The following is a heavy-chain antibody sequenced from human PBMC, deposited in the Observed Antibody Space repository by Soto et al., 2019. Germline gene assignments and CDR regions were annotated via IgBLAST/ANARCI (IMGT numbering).Heavy chain of an antibody. D-gene: IGHD1-26*01. Sequence: PVKRCCKASGVAISIYSSSWVRQATGQGLEWMGGIIPIFGTANYAQKFQGRVTITADESTSTAYMELSSLRSEDTAVYYCAISGSYYVYWGQGTLVTVSS. CDR3: AISGSYYVY. CDR2: IIPIFGTA. J-gene: IGHJ4*02. CDR1: GVAISIYS. V-gene: IGHV1-69*13.